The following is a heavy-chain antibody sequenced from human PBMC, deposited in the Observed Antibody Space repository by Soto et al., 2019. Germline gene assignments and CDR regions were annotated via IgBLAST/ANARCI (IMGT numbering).Heavy chain of an antibody. CDR1: GYTFTSSD. Sequence: ASVKVSCNASGYTFTSSDINGVRQATGQELEWMGWMNPNSGNTGYAQKFQGRVTMTRNTSISTAYMELSSLRSEGTAVYYCARSGYCSGGSCRGKRSWFDPWGQGTLVTVSS. CDR3: ARSGYCSGGSCRGKRSWFDP. J-gene: IGHJ5*02. CDR2: MNPNSGNT. D-gene: IGHD2-15*01. V-gene: IGHV1-8*01.